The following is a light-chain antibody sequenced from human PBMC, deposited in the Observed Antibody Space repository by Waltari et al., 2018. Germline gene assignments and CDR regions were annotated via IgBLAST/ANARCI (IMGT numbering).Light chain of an antibody. CDR3: QAWDSSTNVV. CDR2: QES. CDR1: TLGDKY. Sequence: SYELTQPPSVSVSPGQTASITCSGDTLGDKYACWYQQKPGQALVLGIYQESKRPSGSPERFSGSNSGNTATLTISGTQAMDEADYYCQAWDSSTNVVFGGGTKLTVL. V-gene: IGLV3-1*01. J-gene: IGLJ2*01.